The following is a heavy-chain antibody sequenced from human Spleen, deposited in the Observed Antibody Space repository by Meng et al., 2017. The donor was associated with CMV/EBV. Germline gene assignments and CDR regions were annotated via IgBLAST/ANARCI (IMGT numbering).Heavy chain of an antibody. J-gene: IGHJ4*02. CDR1: GFSLSTSGVS. D-gene: IGHD6-6*01. CDR2: IYWDDDK. V-gene: IGHV2-5*02. Sequence: QITLKESGPTLVKPTXTLTLTXTFSGFSLSTSGVSVGWIRQPPGKALEWLALIYWDDDKRYSPSLKSRLTITKDTSKNQVVLTMTNMDPVDTATYYCAHSQQLVPPYYFDDWGQGTLVTVSS. CDR3: AHSQQLVPPYYFDD.